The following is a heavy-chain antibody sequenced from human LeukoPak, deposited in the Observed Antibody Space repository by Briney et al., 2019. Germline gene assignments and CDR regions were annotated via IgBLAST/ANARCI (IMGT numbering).Heavy chain of an antibody. J-gene: IGHJ4*02. CDR1: GFTFSSYG. D-gene: IGHD1-26*01. CDR3: ARSYSLPEY. Sequence: GGSLRLSCAASGFTFSSYGMHWVRQAPGKGLEWVAFISYVARETYYADSVKGRFTISRDNSKDMVYLQMNSLTTADTAVYYCARSYSLPEYWGQGTLVTVSS. V-gene: IGHV3-30*03. CDR2: ISYVARET.